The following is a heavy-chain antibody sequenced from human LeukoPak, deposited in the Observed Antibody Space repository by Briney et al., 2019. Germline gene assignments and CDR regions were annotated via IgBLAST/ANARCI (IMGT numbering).Heavy chain of an antibody. CDR3: ARDPSTLTRRDDY. V-gene: IGHV3-23*01. J-gene: IGHJ4*02. CDR1: IFSFNLYG. Sequence: GGSLRLSCAASIFSFNLYGISWVRQAPGKGLEWIATISGSGTNTHYADSVKGRLTISRDNSKNTVYVQMNSLRAEDTAVYYCARDPSTLTRRDDYWGQGTLSPSPQ. D-gene: IGHD1-1*01. CDR2: ISGSGTNT.